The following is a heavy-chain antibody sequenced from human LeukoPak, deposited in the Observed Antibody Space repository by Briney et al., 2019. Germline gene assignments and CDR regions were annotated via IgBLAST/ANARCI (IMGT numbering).Heavy chain of an antibody. CDR1: GFTFDNYA. V-gene: IGHV3-64*04. D-gene: IGHD2-15*01. Sequence: GGSLRLSCSASGFTFDNYAMHWVRQAPGKGLEYVSSISTYGGSTYYADSVKGRFTISRGNAKNSLFLQMNSLRAEDTAVYYCARGVAYFDCWGQGTLSPSPQ. CDR2: ISTYGGST. J-gene: IGHJ4*02. CDR3: ARGVAYFDC.